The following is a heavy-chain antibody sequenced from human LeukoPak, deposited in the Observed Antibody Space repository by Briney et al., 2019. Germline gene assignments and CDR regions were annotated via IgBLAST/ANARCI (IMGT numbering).Heavy chain of an antibody. D-gene: IGHD3-10*01. Sequence: SETLSLTCTVSGGSISSYYWSWIRQPAGKGLEWIGRIYTSGGTNYNPSLKSRVTMSVDTSKNQFSLKLSSVTAADTAVYYCARGAVLWFGELLFPEDWFDPWGQGTLVTVSS. J-gene: IGHJ5*02. CDR2: IYTSGGT. CDR3: ARGAVLWFGELLFPEDWFDP. CDR1: GGSISSYY. V-gene: IGHV4-4*07.